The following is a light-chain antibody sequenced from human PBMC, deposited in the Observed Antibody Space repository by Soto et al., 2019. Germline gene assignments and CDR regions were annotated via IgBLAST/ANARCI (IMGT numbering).Light chain of an antibody. J-gene: IGKJ5*01. V-gene: IGKV3-11*01. CDR3: QHRAIWPVS. CDR1: QSVSSH. CDR2: ETS. Sequence: IVLTQSPATLSLSPWERATLSCRASQSVSSHLAWYQQKPGLAPRLLIYETSNRATGIPARFSGSGSGTDFTLTISSLEPEDFAVYYCQHRAIWPVSFGQGTRLEIK.